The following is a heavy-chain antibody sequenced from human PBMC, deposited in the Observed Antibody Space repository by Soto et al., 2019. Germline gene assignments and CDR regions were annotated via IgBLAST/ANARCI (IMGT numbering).Heavy chain of an antibody. CDR1: GFTFSTYS. V-gene: IGHV3-21*01. Sequence: EVQLVESGGGLVKPGGSLRLSCAVSGFTFSTYSMNWVRQAPGKGLEWVSSISSSSDYIYYADSVKGRFTISRDNAKNSLYLQMNSLRAEDTAVYYCARGLLYSNNFDYWGQGTLVTVSS. J-gene: IGHJ4*02. CDR2: ISSSSDYI. CDR3: ARGLLYSNNFDY. D-gene: IGHD6-13*01.